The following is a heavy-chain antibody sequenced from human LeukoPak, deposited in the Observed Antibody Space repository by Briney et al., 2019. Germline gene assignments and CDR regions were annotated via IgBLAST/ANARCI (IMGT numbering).Heavy chain of an antibody. CDR2: INSDGSST. CDR1: GFTFSSYS. J-gene: IGHJ1*01. D-gene: IGHD6-19*01. V-gene: IGHV3-74*01. CDR3: ARVPITLAGTKDAKYFQH. Sequence: PGGSLRLSCAASGFTFSSYSMNWVRQAPGKGLVWVSRINSDGSSTSYADSVKGRFTISRDNAKNTLYLQMNSLRAEDTAVYYCARVPITLAGTKDAKYFQHWGQGTLVTVSS.